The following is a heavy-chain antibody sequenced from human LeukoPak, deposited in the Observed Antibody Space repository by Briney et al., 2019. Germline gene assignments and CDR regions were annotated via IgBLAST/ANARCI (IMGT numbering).Heavy chain of an antibody. J-gene: IGHJ4*02. CDR1: GRSVSSGSYY. V-gene: IGHV4-61*01. CDR3: AMWYCSRTSCYVDN. Sequence: SETLSRTCTVSGRSVSSGSYYWRWIRQPPGKGLEWIGYISYSGSTNYSPSLKSRVIISLDKSKNQFSLKLSSVTAADTAVYYCAMWYCSRTSCYVDNWGQGTLVTVSS. CDR2: ISYSGST. D-gene: IGHD2-2*01.